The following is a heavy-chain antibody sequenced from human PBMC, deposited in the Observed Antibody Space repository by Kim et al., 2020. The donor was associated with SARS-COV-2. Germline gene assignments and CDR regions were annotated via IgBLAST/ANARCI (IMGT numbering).Heavy chain of an antibody. D-gene: IGHD5-12*01. CDR2: ISYDGSNK. CDR3: ARDDVEAYSGYEPFYDY. J-gene: IGHJ4*01. V-gene: IGHV3-30*04. Sequence: GGSLRLSCAASGFTFSSYAMHWVRQAPGKGLEWVAVISYDGSNKYYADSVKGRFTISRDNSKNTLYLQMNSLRAEDTAVYYCARDDVEAYSGYEPFYDY. CDR1: GFTFSSYA.